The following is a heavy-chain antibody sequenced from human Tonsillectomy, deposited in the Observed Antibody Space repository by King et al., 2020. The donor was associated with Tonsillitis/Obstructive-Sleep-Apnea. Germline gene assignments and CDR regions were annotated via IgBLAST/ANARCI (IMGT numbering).Heavy chain of an antibody. D-gene: IGHD6-13*01. CDR3: ANDGGAAAGCFDI. V-gene: IGHV4-39*01. J-gene: IGHJ3*02. Sequence: VQLQESGPGLVKPSETLSLTCTVSGGSISSSSYYWGWIRQPPGKGLEWIGSIYYSGSTYYNPSLKSRVTISVDTSKNQFSLKLSSVTAADTAVYYCANDGGAAAGCFDIWGQGTMVTVSS. CDR2: IYYSGST. CDR1: GGSISSSSYY.